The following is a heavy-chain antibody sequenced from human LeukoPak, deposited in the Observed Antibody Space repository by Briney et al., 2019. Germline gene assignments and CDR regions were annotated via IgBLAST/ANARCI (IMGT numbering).Heavy chain of an antibody. D-gene: IGHD2-21*02. CDR1: GFTVSTNY. J-gene: IGHJ4*02. Sequence: GGSLRLSCVASGFTVSTNYMSWVRQAPGKGLEWVSVFYSGGSTYYADSVKGRFTISRDTSKNTLYLQMDSLRAEDTAVYYCARGGGAYCGDDRRRTFDYWGQGTLVTVSS. CDR2: FYSGGST. CDR3: ARGGGAYCGDDRRRTFDY. V-gene: IGHV3-53*01.